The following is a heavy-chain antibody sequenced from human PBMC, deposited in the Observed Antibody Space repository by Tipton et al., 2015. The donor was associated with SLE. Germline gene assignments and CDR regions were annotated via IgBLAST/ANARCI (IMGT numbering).Heavy chain of an antibody. Sequence: TLSLTCTVPGGSISSSSFYWGRIRQPPGKGLEWIGSFHFSGDTYYNPPLESRVTMSVDTPKNEFSLNLSSVTAADTAVFYCARQTYHYGFSADYIDYWGQGTLVTVSS. CDR1: GGSISSSSFY. CDR2: FHFSGDT. V-gene: IGHV4-39*01. D-gene: IGHD3-10*01. J-gene: IGHJ4*02. CDR3: ARQTYHYGFSADYIDY.